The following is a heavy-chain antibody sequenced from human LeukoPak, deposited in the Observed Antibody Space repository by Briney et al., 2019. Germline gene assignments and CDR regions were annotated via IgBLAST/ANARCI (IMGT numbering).Heavy chain of an antibody. Sequence: SVKVSRLASGYTFNRYYMHWVRQAPGRGVAWVGWINPNRGGTNYAQKFQGRVTMTRDTSISTAYMELSRLRSDDTAVYYCASTFMVRGGMVYFDYWGQGTLVTVSS. J-gene: IGHJ4*02. CDR2: INPNRGGT. CDR1: GYTFNRYY. D-gene: IGHD3-10*01. V-gene: IGHV1-2*02. CDR3: ASTFMVRGGMVYFDY.